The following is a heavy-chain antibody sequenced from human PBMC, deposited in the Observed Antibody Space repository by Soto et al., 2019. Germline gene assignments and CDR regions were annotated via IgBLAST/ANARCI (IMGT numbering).Heavy chain of an antibody. CDR2: IIPYNGNT. CDR1: GYAFTSFN. J-gene: IGHJ4*02. Sequence: ASVKVSCKASGYAFTSFNINWVRQAPGQGLEWMGWIIPYNGNTNYAQKFQDRVTLTTETSTSTAYMELRSLRSDGTAVYYCAKDRESGSYEPFDYWGQGTLVTVSS. V-gene: IGHV1-18*04. D-gene: IGHD1-26*01. CDR3: AKDRESGSYEPFDY.